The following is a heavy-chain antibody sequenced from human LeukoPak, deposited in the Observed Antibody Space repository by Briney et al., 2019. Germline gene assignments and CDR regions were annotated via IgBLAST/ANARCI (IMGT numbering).Heavy chain of an antibody. V-gene: IGHV4-34*01. D-gene: IGHD2-21*02. CDR3: ARGVPGLCGGDCYYYFDY. CDR2: INHSGST. Sequence: PSETLSLTCAVYGGSFSGYYWSWIRQPPGKGLEWIGEINHSGSTNYNPSPKSRVTISVDTSKNQFSLKLSSVTAADTAVYYCARGVPGLCGGDCYYYFDYWGQGTLVTVSS. J-gene: IGHJ4*02. CDR1: GGSFSGYY.